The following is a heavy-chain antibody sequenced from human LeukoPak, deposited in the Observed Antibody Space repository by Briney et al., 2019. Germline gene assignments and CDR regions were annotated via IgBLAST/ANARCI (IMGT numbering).Heavy chain of an antibody. J-gene: IGHJ3*02. CDR2: IIPILGIA. D-gene: IGHD2-21*02. CDR3: ARRTYCGGDCFSAFDI. CDR1: GGTFSSYI. Sequence: SVKVSCKASGGTFSSYIISWVRQAPGQGLEWMGRIIPILGIATYAQKFQGRVTITAGKSTSAAYMELSSLRSEDTAVYYCARRTYCGGDCFSAFDIWGQGTMVTVSS. V-gene: IGHV1-69*02.